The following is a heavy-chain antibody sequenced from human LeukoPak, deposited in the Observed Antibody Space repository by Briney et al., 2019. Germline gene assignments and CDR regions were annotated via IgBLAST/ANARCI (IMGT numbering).Heavy chain of an antibody. CDR1: GGSFSGYY. J-gene: IGHJ6*03. CDR3: APPRTQLSFYYYYMDV. Sequence: KPSETLSLXCAVYGGSFSGYYWSWIRQPPGKGLEWIGEINHSGSTNYNPSLKSRVTISVDTSKNQFSLKLSSVTAADTAVYYCAPPRTQLSFYYYYMDVWGKGTTVTVSS. D-gene: IGHD2-2*01. V-gene: IGHV4-34*01. CDR2: INHSGST.